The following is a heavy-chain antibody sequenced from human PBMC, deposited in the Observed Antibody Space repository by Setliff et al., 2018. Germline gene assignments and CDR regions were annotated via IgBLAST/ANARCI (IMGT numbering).Heavy chain of an antibody. V-gene: IGHV1-2*02. CDR3: ARSNYDFWSGYPNWFDP. J-gene: IGHJ5*02. CDR2: INPNTGGT. CDR1: GYTFTGSY. D-gene: IGHD3-3*01. Sequence: ASVKVSCKASGYTFTGSYIHWVRQAPGQGLEWMGWINPNTGGTNYAQKFQGRVTMTRDTSISTAYMELSSLRSDDTAVYYCARSNYDFWSGYPNWFDPWGQGSLVTVSS.